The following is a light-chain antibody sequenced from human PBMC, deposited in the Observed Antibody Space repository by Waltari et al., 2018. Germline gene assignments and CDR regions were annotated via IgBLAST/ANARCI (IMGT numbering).Light chain of an antibody. CDR2: WTS. Sequence: DIVMTQSPESLAVSLGEGATINCKSSQSVLSSSNTKNYLAWFQQKPGQPPKMLISWTSTRESGVPDRFSGSGSGTDFTVTITSLQAEDVAVYYCQQYYTSPITFGQGTRLTIK. V-gene: IGKV4-1*01. CDR1: QSVLSSSNTKNY. CDR3: QQYYTSPIT. J-gene: IGKJ5*01.